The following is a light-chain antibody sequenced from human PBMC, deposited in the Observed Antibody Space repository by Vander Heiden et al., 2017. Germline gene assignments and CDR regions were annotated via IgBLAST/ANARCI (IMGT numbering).Light chain of an antibody. CDR2: DNN. J-gene: IGLJ1*01. V-gene: IGLV1-40*01. CDR3: QSYDSSLIGFV. CDR1: SSNIGAPYD. Sequence: QSVLTQPPSVSGAPGQRVTISCTGSSSNIGAPYDVHWYQQLPGAAPKLLISDNNDRPSGVPDRFSGSKSGTSASLAITGLQAEDEADYYGQSYDSSLIGFVFGTGTKVTVL.